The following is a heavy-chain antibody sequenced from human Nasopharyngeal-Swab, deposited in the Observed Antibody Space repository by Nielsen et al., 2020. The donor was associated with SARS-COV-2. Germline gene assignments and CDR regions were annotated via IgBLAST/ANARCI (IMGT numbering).Heavy chain of an antibody. CDR3: TKFNYGYIDY. D-gene: IGHD3-10*01. CDR2: ITGSGSST. V-gene: IGHV3-23*01. CDR1: GFIVSSNY. Sequence: GESLKISCAASGFIVSSNYMSWVRQAPGEGLEWVSTITGSGSSTFYADSVKGRFTISRDNSKNTLYLQMNSLRPEDTAIYYCTKFNYGYIDYWGQGTLVTVSS. J-gene: IGHJ4*02.